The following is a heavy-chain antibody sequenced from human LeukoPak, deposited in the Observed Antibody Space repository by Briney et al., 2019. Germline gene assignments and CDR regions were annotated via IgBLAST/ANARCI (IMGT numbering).Heavy chain of an antibody. J-gene: IGHJ1*01. D-gene: IGHD2/OR15-2a*01. CDR1: GFTFSSYG. CDR2: IYSGGST. Sequence: GGSLRLSCAASGFTFSSYGMHWVRQAPGKGLEWVSVIYSGGSTYYADSVKGRFTISRDNSKNTLYLQMNSLRAEDTAVYYCARFALSTWGQGTLVTVSS. CDR3: ARFALST. V-gene: IGHV3-53*01.